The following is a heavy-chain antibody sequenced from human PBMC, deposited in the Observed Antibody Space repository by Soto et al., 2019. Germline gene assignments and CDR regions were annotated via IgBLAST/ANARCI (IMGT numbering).Heavy chain of an antibody. J-gene: IGHJ6*02. V-gene: IGHV3-30-3*02. CDR2: LSHDLIHE. CDR3: AKHPRSGWYHYYYGMDV. Sequence: GGSLRLSCAASGFTFSNYAMHWVRQAPGKGLEWVAILSHDLIHEYYGDSVKGRFTISRDNSKNTLDLQMNRLRPEDTAVYYCAKHPRSGWYHYYYGMDVWGQGTTVTVSS. D-gene: IGHD6-19*01. CDR1: GFTFSNYA.